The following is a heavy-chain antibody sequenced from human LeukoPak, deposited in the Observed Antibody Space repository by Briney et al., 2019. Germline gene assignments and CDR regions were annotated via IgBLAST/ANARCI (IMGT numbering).Heavy chain of an antibody. J-gene: IGHJ4*02. CDR3: ARGDPYYDFWSGYYAQRYYFDY. V-gene: IGHV4-30-4*01. CDR1: GGSISSGDYY. D-gene: IGHD3-3*01. Sequence: SQTLSLTCTVSGGSISSGDYYWSWIRQPPGKGLEWIVYIYYSGSTYYNPSLKSRVTISVDTSKNQFSLKLSSVTAADTAVYYCARGDPYYDFWSGYYAQRYYFDYWGQGTLVTVSS. CDR2: IYYSGST.